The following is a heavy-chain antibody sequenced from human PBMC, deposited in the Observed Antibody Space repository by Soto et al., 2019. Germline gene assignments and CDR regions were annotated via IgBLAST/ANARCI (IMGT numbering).Heavy chain of an antibody. Sequence: GPTLVNATRTLKLTWTFSGFSITTRGTCVSWIRQPPGKALEWLAVIDWDDDKYYSSSVKTRLTISKDTSKNQVSLTMTNMAPVDTATYSGAWGEMITFGGLHFFDFSGHGTRVPVSS. J-gene: IGHJ4*01. CDR1: GFSITTRGTC. V-gene: IGHV2-70*12. D-gene: IGHD3-16*01. CDR3: AWGEMITFGGLHFFDF. CDR2: IDWDDDK.